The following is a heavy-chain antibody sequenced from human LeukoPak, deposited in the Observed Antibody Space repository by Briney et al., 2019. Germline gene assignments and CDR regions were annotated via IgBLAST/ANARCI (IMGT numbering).Heavy chain of an antibody. J-gene: IGHJ5*02. V-gene: IGHV1-18*01. D-gene: IGHD3-22*01. Sequence: ASVKVSCKASGYTFTSYGISWVRQAPGQGLEWMGWISAYNGNTNYAQKLQGRVTMTTDTSTSTAYMELRSLRSDDTAVYYCAREVTYYYDSSLPGEGGDWFDPWGQGTLVTVSS. CDR2: ISAYNGNT. CDR1: GYTFTSYG. CDR3: AREVTYYYDSSLPGEGGDWFDP.